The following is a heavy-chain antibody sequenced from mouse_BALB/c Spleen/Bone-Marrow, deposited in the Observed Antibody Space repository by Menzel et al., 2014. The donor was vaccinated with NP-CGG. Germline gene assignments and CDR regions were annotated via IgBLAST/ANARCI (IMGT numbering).Heavy chain of an antibody. CDR1: GYTFTSYT. D-gene: IGHD6-2*01. J-gene: IGHJ1*01. V-gene: IGHV1-4*01. CDR2: INPSSGYT. CDR3: ARSLRWYFDV. Sequence: QVQLQQSGAELARPGASVKMSCKASGYTFTSYTMHWVKQRPGQXXEWIGYINPSSGYTNYNQKFKDKATLTADKSSSTAYMQLSSLTSEGSALYYGARSLRWYFDVWGAGTPVTVSS.